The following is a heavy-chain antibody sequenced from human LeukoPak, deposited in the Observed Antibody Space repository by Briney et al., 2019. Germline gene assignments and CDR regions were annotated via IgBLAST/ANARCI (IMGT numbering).Heavy chain of an antibody. CDR1: GFSFSSYA. D-gene: IGHD4-17*01. J-gene: IGHJ4*01. CDR2: ISFDGSDK. V-gene: IGHV3-30*04. CDR3: AREYGDYVISNY. Sequence: GRSLRLSCAASGFSFSSYAMNWVCQAPGKGLEWVAVISFDGSDKYYADSVKGRFTISRDNSKNTVYLQMNSLRAEDTALYYCAREYGDYVISNYWGHGTLVAVSS.